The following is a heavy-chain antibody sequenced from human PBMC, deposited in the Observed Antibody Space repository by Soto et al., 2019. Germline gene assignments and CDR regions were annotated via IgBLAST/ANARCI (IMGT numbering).Heavy chain of an antibody. CDR1: GGSISSGGYS. Sequence: QLQLPESGSGLVKPSQTLSLTCTVSGGSISSGGYSWSWIRQPPGKGLERIGYIYHSGSTYSTPSLESRVAIPVDRSENQFSLKLSSVTPAATAVYYWARVPGPWGQGTLVNVS. J-gene: IGHJ4*02. CDR3: ARVPGP. CDR2: IYHSGST. V-gene: IGHV4-30-2*01.